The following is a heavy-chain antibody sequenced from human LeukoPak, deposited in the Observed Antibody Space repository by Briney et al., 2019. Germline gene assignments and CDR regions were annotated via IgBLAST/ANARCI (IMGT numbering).Heavy chain of an antibody. V-gene: IGHV4-59*01. D-gene: IGHD4-17*01. Sequence: SETLSLTCTVSGGSISRYYWSWIRQSPGKGLEWIGYIYRSGTTNYNPSLESRLTISVDTSKNQFSLKLSSVTAADTAVYYCAREDPQTTVPEGMDVWGQGTTVTVSS. J-gene: IGHJ6*02. CDR1: GGSISRYY. CDR3: AREDPQTTVPEGMDV. CDR2: IYRSGTT.